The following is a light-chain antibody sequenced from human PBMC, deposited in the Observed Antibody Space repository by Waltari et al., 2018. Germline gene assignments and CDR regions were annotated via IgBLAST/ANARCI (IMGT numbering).Light chain of an antibody. CDR1: SSNIGAGYD. J-gene: IGLJ3*02. Sequence: QSVLTQPPSVSGAPGQRVTISCTGCSSNIGAGYDVHWYQQLPGTAPKLLIYGNSNRPSGVPDRFSGSKSGTSASLAITGLQAEDEADYYCQSYDSSLSGWVFGGGTKLTVL. CDR3: QSYDSSLSGWV. V-gene: IGLV1-40*01. CDR2: GNS.